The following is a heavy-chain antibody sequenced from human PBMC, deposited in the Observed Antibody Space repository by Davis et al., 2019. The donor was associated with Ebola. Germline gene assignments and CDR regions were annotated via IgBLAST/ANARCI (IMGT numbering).Heavy chain of an antibody. D-gene: IGHD4-17*01. V-gene: IGHV3-74*01. J-gene: IGHJ4*02. CDR3: ARDRNGDYLDY. CDR2: MSSDQRST. CDR1: GFSFSSTW. Sequence: GESLKISCAASGFSFSSTWMHWVRQAPGKGLVWVSRMSSDQRSTNYADSVKGRFTISRDNAKNSLYLQMNSLRAEDTAVYYCARDRNGDYLDYWGQGTLVTVSS.